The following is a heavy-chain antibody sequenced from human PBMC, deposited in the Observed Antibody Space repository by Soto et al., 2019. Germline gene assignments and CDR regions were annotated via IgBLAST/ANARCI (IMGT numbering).Heavy chain of an antibody. CDR2: IYYSGST. J-gene: IGHJ4*02. Sequence: SETLSLTCTVSGGSISSYYWSWIRQPPGKGLEWIGYIYYSGSTNYNPSLKSRVTILVDTSKNQFSLKLSSVTAADTAVYYCASTKRDYYFDYWGQGTLVTVSS. D-gene: IGHD4-17*01. CDR1: GGSISSYY. V-gene: IGHV4-59*08. CDR3: ASTKRDYYFDY.